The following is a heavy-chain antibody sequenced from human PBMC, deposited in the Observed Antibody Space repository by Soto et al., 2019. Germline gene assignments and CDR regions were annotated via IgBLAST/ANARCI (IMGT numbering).Heavy chain of an antibody. D-gene: IGHD3-9*01. V-gene: IGHV3-9*01. CDR1: GFVLDDYG. J-gene: IGHJ3*02. CDR3: AKAKLTVLDAFDI. CDR2: ITWKSGRI. Sequence: GGSLRLSCVAAGFVLDDYGMHLVRQAPGKGLEWVSGITWKSGRIGYADSVKGRFTVSSDKAKNTLYLQMNSLRPEDTAFYYCAKAKLTVLDAFDIWAEGTMVTVSS.